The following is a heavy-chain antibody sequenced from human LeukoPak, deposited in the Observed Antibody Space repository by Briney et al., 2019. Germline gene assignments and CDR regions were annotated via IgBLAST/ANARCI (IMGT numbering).Heavy chain of an antibody. V-gene: IGHV3-20*04. CDR1: GFTFDDYG. J-gene: IGHJ4*02. Sequence: PGGSLRLSCAASGFTFDDYGMSWVRQAPGKGLEWVSGINWNGGSTGYADSVKGRFTISRDNAKNSLYLQMNSLRAEDTALYYCARDRYRNNWNYQPLWDFDYWGQGTLVTVSS. CDR3: ARDRYRNNWNYQPLWDFDY. D-gene: IGHD1-7*01. CDR2: INWNGGST.